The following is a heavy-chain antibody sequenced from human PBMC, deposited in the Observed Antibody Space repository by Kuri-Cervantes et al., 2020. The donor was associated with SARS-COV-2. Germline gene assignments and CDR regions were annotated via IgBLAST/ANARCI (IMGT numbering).Heavy chain of an antibody. CDR1: GGSINPYY. D-gene: IGHD6-19*01. CDR3: ARGEYSSGWVYWYLDL. V-gene: IGHV4-59*01. J-gene: IGHJ2*01. Sequence: GSLRLSCTVSGGSINPYYWIWLRLTPGKALEWIGYVHHTGTTNYSPSLKSRLTISLDTSKSQFSLKLTSVTAADTALYYCARGEYSSGWVYWYLDLWGRGTLVTVSS. CDR2: VHHTGTT.